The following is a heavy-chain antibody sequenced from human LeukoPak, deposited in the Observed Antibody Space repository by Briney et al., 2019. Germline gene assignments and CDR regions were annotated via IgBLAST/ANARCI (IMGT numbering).Heavy chain of an antibody. CDR3: ARDREILDIAVAGTLAGAFDF. CDR2: IYYTGST. V-gene: IGHV4-59*01. Sequence: SETLSLTCTVSGGSISRDYWSWIRQPPGKGLEWIGYIYYTGSTNYNPSLNSRVTISLETSKNQFSLNLSSVTAADTAVYYCARDREILDIAVAGTLAGAFDFWGQGTMVTVSS. J-gene: IGHJ3*01. D-gene: IGHD6-19*01. CDR1: GGSISRDY.